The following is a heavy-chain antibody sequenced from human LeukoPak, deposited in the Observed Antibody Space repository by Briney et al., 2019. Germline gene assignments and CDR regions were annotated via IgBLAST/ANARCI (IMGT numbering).Heavy chain of an antibody. V-gene: IGHV1-46*01. J-gene: IGHJ4*02. D-gene: IGHD3-10*01. CDR1: GYTFTTSG. Sequence: GASLKVSCKASGYTFTTSGINWVRQAPGQGLEWMGIINPSGGSTSYAQKFQGRVTMTRDTSTSTVYMELSSLRSEDTAVYYCARSRGGSGSYFDYWGQGTLVTVSS. CDR2: INPSGGST. CDR3: ARSRGGSGSYFDY.